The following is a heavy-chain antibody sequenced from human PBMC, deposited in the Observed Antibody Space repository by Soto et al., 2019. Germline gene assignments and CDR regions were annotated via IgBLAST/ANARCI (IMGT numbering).Heavy chain of an antibody. D-gene: IGHD6-13*01. CDR3: ARNLAGGDY. CDR1: GYTFTSYG. J-gene: IGHJ4*02. CDR2: INPSGGST. V-gene: IGHV1-46*01. Sequence: ASVKVSCKASGYTFTSYGISWVRQAPGQGLEWMGIINPSGGSTNYAQKFQGRVIVTRDTSTSTVYMELSSLKSEDTAVYYCARNLAGGDYWGQGTLVTVSS.